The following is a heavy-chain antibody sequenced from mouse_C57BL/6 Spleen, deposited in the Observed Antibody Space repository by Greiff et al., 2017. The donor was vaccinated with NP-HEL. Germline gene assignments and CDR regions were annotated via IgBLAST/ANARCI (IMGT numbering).Heavy chain of an antibody. V-gene: IGHV1-69*01. CDR3: ARGGDGYYLDV. CDR1: GYTFTSYW. J-gene: IGHJ1*03. D-gene: IGHD2-3*01. CDR2: IDPSDSYT. Sequence: QVQLQQPGAELVMPGASVKLSCKASGYTFTSYWMHWVKQRPGQGLEWIGEIDPSDSYTNYNQKFKGKSTLTVDKSSSTAYMPLSSLTSEDSAVYYCARGGDGYYLDVWGTGTTVTVSS.